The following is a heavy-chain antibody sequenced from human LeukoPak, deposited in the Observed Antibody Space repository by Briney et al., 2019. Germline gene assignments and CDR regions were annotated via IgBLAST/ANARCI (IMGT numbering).Heavy chain of an antibody. CDR1: GGSISYYF. Sequence: SETLSVTCTVSGGSISYYFWSWFRQSPGKGLEWIGNIHYSGTNTYNPSLESRLSMSVDTSKNQFPLTLNSATAADTAVYYCVRQKAVNADFEYWGQGTLVTVAS. D-gene: IGHD2-8*01. CDR2: IHYSGTN. J-gene: IGHJ4*02. V-gene: IGHV4-59*08. CDR3: VRQKAVNADFEY.